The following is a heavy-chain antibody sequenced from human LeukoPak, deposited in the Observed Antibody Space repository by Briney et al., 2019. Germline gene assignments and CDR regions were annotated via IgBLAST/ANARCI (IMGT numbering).Heavy chain of an antibody. CDR3: AKGPYGLGVYYGMDV. D-gene: IGHD3-10*01. Sequence: GGSLRLSCATSGFTFSNCGMSWVRQAPGKGLQWLSVIGGDGTTYYADSVKDRFTVSRDNSENTLYLQMNSLRAEDTAVYYCAKGPYGLGVYYGMDVWGQGTTVTV. J-gene: IGHJ6*02. V-gene: IGHV3-23*01. CDR2: IGGDGTT. CDR1: GFTFSNCG.